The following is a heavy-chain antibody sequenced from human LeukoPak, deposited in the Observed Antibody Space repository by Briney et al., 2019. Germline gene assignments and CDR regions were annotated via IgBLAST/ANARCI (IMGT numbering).Heavy chain of an antibody. CDR2: MNPNSGNT. V-gene: IGHV1-8*02. CDR1: GYTFTDYY. D-gene: IGHD4-17*01. CDR3: ARSLSYGGNFYYYYYYGMDV. J-gene: IGHJ6*02. Sequence: GASVKVSCKASGYTFTDYYMHWVRQAPGQGLEWMGWMNPNSGNTGYAQKFQGRVTMTRNTSISTAYMELSSLRSEDTAVYYCARSLSYGGNFYYYYYYGMDVWGQGTTVTVSS.